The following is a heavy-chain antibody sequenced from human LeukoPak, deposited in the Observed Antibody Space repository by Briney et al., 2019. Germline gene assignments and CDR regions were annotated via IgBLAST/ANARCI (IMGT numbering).Heavy chain of an antibody. CDR3: ARGDTQTAISPEFDY. Sequence: ASVKVSCKASGYTFTSYGISWVRQAPGQGLEWMGWISAYNGNTNYAQKLQGRVTMTTDTSTSTAYMELRSLRSDDTAVYYCARGDTQTAISPEFDYWGHGTLVTVSS. D-gene: IGHD2-21*02. CDR2: ISAYNGNT. CDR1: GYTFTSYG. J-gene: IGHJ4*01. V-gene: IGHV1-18*01.